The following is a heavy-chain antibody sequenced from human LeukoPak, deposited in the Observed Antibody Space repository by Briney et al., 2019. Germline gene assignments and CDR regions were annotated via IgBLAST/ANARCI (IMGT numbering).Heavy chain of an antibody. CDR2: INPNTGKT. J-gene: IGHJ4*02. CDR3: ARKLGAPHYFDF. D-gene: IGHD1-26*01. Sequence: RASVKVSCKASGYTFTSFDIHWVRQATGQGLEWMGWINPNTGKTDFAKKFQGRVTMTRNTSINTVYMELSSLRSEDTTVYYCARKLGAPHYFDFWGQGTLVTVSS. V-gene: IGHV1-8*01. CDR1: GYTFTSFD.